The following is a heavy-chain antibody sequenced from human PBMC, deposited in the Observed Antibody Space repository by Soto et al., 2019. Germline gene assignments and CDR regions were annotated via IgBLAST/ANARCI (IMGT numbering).Heavy chain of an antibody. CDR3: ARDETVLGFDY. D-gene: IGHD2-15*01. V-gene: IGHV4-4*07. CDR2: IYTSGST. Sequence: SETLSLTCTVSGGSITNYYWAWIRQPAGKGLEWIGRIYTSGSTNYNPSLKSRVTMSVDTSKNQFSLKLSSVTAADTAVYYCARDETVLGFDYWGQGTLVTVSS. CDR1: GGSITNYY. J-gene: IGHJ4*02.